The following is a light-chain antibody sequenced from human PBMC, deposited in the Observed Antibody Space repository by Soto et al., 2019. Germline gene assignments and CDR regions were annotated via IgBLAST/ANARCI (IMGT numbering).Light chain of an antibody. CDR3: QSYDSSLSGGV. J-gene: IGLJ3*02. CDR1: SSNIGAGYD. V-gene: IGLV1-40*01. CDR2: GNS. Sequence: VVTQPPSVSGAPGQRVTISCTGSSSNIGAGYDVHWYQQLPGTAPKLLIYGNSNRPSGVPDRFSGSKSGTSASLAITGLQAEDEADYYCQSYDSSLSGGVFGGGTKLTVL.